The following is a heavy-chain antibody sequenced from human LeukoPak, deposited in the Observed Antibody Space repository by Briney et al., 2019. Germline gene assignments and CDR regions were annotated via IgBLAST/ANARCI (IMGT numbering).Heavy chain of an antibody. CDR3: AKGKQQWWTFDALDI. V-gene: IGHV3-30*18. D-gene: IGHD5-18*01. J-gene: IGHJ3*02. CDR2: ITYDGYYK. CDR1: GFTFTSYG. Sequence: GTSLRLSCAASGFTFTSYGMHWVRQAPGKGLEWVALITYDGYYKYYSDSVKGRFTISRDNSKNTLYLQINSLIPDDTAVYYCAKGKQQWWTFDALDIWGQGTTVTVSS.